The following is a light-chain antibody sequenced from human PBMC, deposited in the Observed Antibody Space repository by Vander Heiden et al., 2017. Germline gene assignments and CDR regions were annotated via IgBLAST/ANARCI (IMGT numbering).Light chain of an antibody. J-gene: IGLJ3*02. CDR1: SSNIGTKT. CDR3: AAWDDSLNGWV. Sequence: QSVLTQPPSASGTPGQRVPISCSGSSSNIGTKTVNWYQQLPGTAPKILIYRNNQRPSGVPDRFSGSKSGTSASLAISWLQSEDEATYYCAAWDDSLNGWVFGGGTKLTVL. CDR2: RNN. V-gene: IGLV1-44*01.